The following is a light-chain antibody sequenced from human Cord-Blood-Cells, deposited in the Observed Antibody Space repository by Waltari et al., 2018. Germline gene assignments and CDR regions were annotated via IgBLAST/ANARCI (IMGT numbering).Light chain of an antibody. CDR3: CSYAGSKEGV. CDR1: SSDVGSYNL. J-gene: IGLJ2*01. CDR2: EVS. V-gene: IGLV2-23*02. Sequence: QSALTQPASVSGSPGQSLTISCTGTSSDVGSYNLVSWYQQHPGKAPKLMIYEVSKRPSGVSNRFSGSKSGNTASLTISGLQAEDEADYYCCSYAGSKEGVFGGGTKLTVL.